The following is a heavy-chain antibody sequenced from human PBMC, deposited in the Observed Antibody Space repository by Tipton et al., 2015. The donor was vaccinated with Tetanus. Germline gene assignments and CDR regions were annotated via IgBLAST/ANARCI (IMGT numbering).Heavy chain of an antibody. V-gene: IGHV3-30-3*01. CDR3: AREDGGPTLDYFDS. D-gene: IGHD3-16*01. CDR1: GFTFTRYA. J-gene: IGHJ4*02. Sequence: SLRLSCAASGFTFTRYAMHWVRQAPGKGLEWVAVITFDGVTKYYADSVKGRFTLSRDNSQNTLYLQMNSLKVEDTAVYYCAREDGGPTLDYFDSWGQGALVIVSS. CDR2: ITFDGVTK.